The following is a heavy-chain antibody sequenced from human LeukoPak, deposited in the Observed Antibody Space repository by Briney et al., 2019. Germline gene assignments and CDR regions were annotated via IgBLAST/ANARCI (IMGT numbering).Heavy chain of an antibody. Sequence: PGGSLRLSCGASGFTFSNYWMSWVRQAPGKGLEWVANIRQDGSETYYVNSVKGRFTISRDNARNSLYLQMNSLRAEDTAVYFCARLWEGSGGYYRPNDYWGQGTLVTVSS. D-gene: IGHD3-10*01. CDR2: IRQDGSET. J-gene: IGHJ4*02. CDR1: GFTFSNYW. CDR3: ARLWEGSGGYYRPNDY. V-gene: IGHV3-7*01.